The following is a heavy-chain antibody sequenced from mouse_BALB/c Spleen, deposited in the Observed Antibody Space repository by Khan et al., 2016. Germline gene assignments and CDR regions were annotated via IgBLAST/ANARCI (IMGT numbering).Heavy chain of an antibody. CDR2: INPDSSTI. Sequence: EVKLLESGGGLLQPGGSLKLSCAASGFDFSSYWLSWVRQAPGKGLEWIGEINPDSSTINFTPSLKDKFIISRANAKNTLYLQMSKVRSEDTALYYCASTFWYFDVWGAGTTVTVSS. V-gene: IGHV4-1*02. CDR3: ASTFWYFDV. CDR1: GFDFSSYW. J-gene: IGHJ1*01.